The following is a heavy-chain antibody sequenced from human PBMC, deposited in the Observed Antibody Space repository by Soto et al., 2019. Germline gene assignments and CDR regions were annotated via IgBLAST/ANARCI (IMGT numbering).Heavy chain of an antibody. J-gene: IGHJ4*02. Sequence: EVQLLESGGGLVQPGGSLRLSCAATGFTFTSYAMSWVRQAPGKGLEWVSGIRGNGGSTYYADSVKGRFTISRDNSKNTLYLEMNSLRAEDTAVYYCAKDQSYDSSVYSLFDYWGQGTLVTGST. CDR1: GFTFTSYA. V-gene: IGHV3-23*01. CDR2: IRGNGGST. D-gene: IGHD3-22*01. CDR3: AKDQSYDSSVYSLFDY.